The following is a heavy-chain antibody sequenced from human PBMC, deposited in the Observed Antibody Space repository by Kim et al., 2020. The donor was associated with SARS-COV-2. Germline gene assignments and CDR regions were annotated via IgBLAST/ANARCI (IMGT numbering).Heavy chain of an antibody. CDR3: ARGPGTSLYYYYYYGMDV. V-gene: IGHV4-34*01. CDR1: GGSFSGYY. CDR2: INHSGST. D-gene: IGHD1-1*01. Sequence: SETLSLTCAVYGGSFSGYYWSWIRQPPGKGLEWIGEINHSGSTNYNPSLKSRVTISVDTSKNQFSLKLSSVTAADTAVYYCARGPGTSLYYYYYYGMDV. J-gene: IGHJ6*01.